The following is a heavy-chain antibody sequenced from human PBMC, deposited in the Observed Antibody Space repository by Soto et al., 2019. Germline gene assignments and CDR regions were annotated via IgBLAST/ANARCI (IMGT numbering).Heavy chain of an antibody. V-gene: IGHV4-39*01. CDR3: AKQGSGAGRGWFDP. CDR1: GDSISSCSFY. D-gene: IGHD6-19*01. J-gene: IGHJ5*02. Sequence: SETLSLTCTVSGDSISSCSFYWGWIRQPPGKGLEWIGSIYYSGSTYYNSSLKSRVTISVDTSKNQFSVRLTSVIAADTAMYYCAKQGSGAGRGWFDPWGQGTLVTVSS. CDR2: IYYSGST.